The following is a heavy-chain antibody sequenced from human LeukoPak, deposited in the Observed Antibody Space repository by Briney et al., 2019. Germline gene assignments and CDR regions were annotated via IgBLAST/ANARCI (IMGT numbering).Heavy chain of an antibody. J-gene: IGHJ4*02. CDR1: GFTFSSYA. Sequence: GGSLRLSCAASGFTFSSYAMSWVRQAPGKGLEWVSSISGSAINTYYADAVKGRFTIPRDNSKNTLYLQMNSLRADDTAVYYCVKTSRIVVVPAATYFDLWGQGTLVTVSS. CDR3: VKTSRIVVVPAATYFDL. D-gene: IGHD2-2*01. CDR2: ISGSAINT. V-gene: IGHV3-23*01.